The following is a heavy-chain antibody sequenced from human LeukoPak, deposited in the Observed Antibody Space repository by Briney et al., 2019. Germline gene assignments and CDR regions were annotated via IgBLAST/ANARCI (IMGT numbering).Heavy chain of an antibody. D-gene: IGHD4-17*01. Sequence: ASVKVSCKASGYTFTSYGISWVRQAPGQGLEWMGGIIPIFGTANYAQKFQGRVTITADESTSTAYMELSSLRSEDTAVYYCASSIIDYGDYGHYYYYYYMDVWGKGTTVTISS. J-gene: IGHJ6*03. CDR2: IIPIFGTA. CDR3: ASSIIDYGDYGHYYYYYYMDV. CDR1: GYTFTSYG. V-gene: IGHV1-69*13.